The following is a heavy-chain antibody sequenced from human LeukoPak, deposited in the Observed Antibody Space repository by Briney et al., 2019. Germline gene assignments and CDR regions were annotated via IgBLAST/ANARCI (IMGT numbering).Heavy chain of an antibody. V-gene: IGHV5-51*01. Sequence: AGESLKISCKGSGYSFTSYWIGWVRPMPGKGLEWMGIIYPGDSDTRYSPSFQGQVTISADKSISTAYLQWSSLKASDTAMYYCARHGRPYYDYVWGSYSGDYYYYMDVWGKGTTVTVSS. CDR1: GYSFTSYW. CDR2: IYPGDSDT. D-gene: IGHD3-16*01. CDR3: ARHGRPYYDYVWGSYSGDYYYYMDV. J-gene: IGHJ6*03.